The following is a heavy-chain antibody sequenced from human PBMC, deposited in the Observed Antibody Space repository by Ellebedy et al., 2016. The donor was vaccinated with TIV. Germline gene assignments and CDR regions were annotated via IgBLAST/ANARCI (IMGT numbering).Heavy chain of an antibody. CDR2: INPNSGGT. D-gene: IGHD1-14*01. J-gene: IGHJ4*02. V-gene: IGHV1-2*02. CDR1: GYSFTGYY. CDR3: ARQPNMQGRGLDY. Sequence: ASVTVSCKASGYSFTGYYMHWVRQAPGQGLEWMGWINPNSGGTNYAQKFQGRVTMTRDTSISAAYMELSRLRSDDTAVYSFARQPNMQGRGLDYWGQGTLVTVSS.